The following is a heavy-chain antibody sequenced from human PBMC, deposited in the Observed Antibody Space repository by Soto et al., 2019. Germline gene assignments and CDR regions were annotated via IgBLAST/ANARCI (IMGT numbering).Heavy chain of an antibody. J-gene: IGHJ5*02. Sequence: GASVKVSCKASGYTFTSYGISWVRQAPGQGLEWMGWISAYNGNTNYAQKLQGRVTMTTDTSTSTAYMELRSLRSDDTAVYYCARDRYSSSSWWVWFDPWGQGTLVTVSS. V-gene: IGHV1-18*01. CDR1: GYTFTSYG. CDR2: ISAYNGNT. CDR3: ARDRYSSSSWWVWFDP. D-gene: IGHD6-6*01.